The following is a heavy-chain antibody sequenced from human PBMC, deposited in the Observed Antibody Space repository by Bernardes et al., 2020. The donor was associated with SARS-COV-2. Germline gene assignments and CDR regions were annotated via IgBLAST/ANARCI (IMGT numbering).Heavy chain of an antibody. CDR2: IYSGGSA. J-gene: IGHJ4*02. CDR3: ARATYYYDTSGALGNFFDY. CDR1: GFIVSDNY. Sequence: GGSLRLSCAASGFIVSDNYMSWVRQAPGKGLEWVSIIYSGGSAYYADSVKGRFTISRDNSKNTLFLQMNSLRVEDTAVYYCARATYYYDTSGALGNFFDYWGQGTLVTVST. D-gene: IGHD3-22*01. V-gene: IGHV3-53*03.